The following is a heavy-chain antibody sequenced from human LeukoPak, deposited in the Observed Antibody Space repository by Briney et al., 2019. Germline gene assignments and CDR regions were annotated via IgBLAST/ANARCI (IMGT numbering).Heavy chain of an antibody. Sequence: PSETLSLTCAVYGGSFSGYYWSWLRQPPGKGLEWIGEINHSGSTNYNPSLTSRVTISVDTYKNQFSLKLSSVTAADTAVYYCARANGYSSGYNFDYWGQGTLVTVSS. J-gene: IGHJ4*02. CDR3: ARANGYSSGYNFDY. V-gene: IGHV4-34*01. D-gene: IGHD6-19*01. CDR2: INHSGST. CDR1: GGSFSGYY.